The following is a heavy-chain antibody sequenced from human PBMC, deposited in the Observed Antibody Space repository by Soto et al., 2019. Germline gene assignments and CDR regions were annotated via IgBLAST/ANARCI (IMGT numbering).Heavy chain of an antibody. CDR1: VFSLRTSGVG. D-gene: IGHD3-22*01. CDR2: IYWNDDK. V-gene: IGHV2-5*01. Sequence: SGPTLANPTHTLTLTCTFFVFSLRTSGVGVGWIRQPPGKALELLALIYWNDDKRYSPTLNSRLTITKDTSKNQVVLTITNMYHVDTATYYCAHRPRYYYDSSGAKKAPPFDYWGQGTLVTVSS. CDR3: AHRPRYYYDSSGAKKAPPFDY. J-gene: IGHJ4*02.